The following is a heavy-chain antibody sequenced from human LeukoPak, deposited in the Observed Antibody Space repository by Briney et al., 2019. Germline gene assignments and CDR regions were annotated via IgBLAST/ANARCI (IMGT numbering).Heavy chain of an antibody. V-gene: IGHV4-61*01. J-gene: IGHJ4*02. D-gene: IGHD3-16*01. CDR2: IYYSGST. Sequence: SETLSLTCTVSGGSVSSGSYYWGWIRQPPGRGLEWIGYIYYSGSTNYNPSLKSRVTISVDTSKDQFSLKVRSVTAADTAVYYCARVDYVWGSYPYYFDCWGQGTLVTVSS. CDR3: ARVDYVWGSYPYYFDC. CDR1: GGSVSSGSYY.